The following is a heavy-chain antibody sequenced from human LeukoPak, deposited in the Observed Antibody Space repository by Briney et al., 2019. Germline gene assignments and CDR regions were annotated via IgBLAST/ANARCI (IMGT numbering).Heavy chain of an antibody. CDR3: AKRKSSYYYDSSGFSDYFGY. Sequence: ASVRVSCKASGYTFTSYGISWVRQAPGQGLEWMGWISAYNGNTNYAQKLQGRVTMTTDASASTAYMELRSLRSDDTAVYYCAKRKSSYYYDSSGFSDYFGYWGQGTLVNVSS. D-gene: IGHD3-22*01. V-gene: IGHV1-18*04. J-gene: IGHJ4*02. CDR2: ISAYNGNT. CDR1: GYTFTSYG.